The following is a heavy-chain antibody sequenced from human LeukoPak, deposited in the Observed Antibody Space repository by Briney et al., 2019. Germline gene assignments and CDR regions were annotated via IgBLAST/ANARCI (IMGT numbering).Heavy chain of an antibody. V-gene: IGHV1-69*05. CDR1: GGTFSNYA. J-gene: IGHJ5*02. CDR3: ARDLTVTTWVIWFDP. CDR2: IIPIYGTV. D-gene: IGHD4-17*01. Sequence: SVKVSCKASGGTFSNYAISWVRQAPGQGLEWMGRIIPIYGTVNYAQEFQGRVTITTDESTSTAYMELSSLRSEDTAVYYCARDLTVTTWVIWFDPWGQGTLVTVSS.